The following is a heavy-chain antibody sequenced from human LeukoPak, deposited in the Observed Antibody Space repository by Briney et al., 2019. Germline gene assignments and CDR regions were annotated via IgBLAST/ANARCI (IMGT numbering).Heavy chain of an antibody. D-gene: IGHD6-13*01. J-gene: IGHJ4*02. CDR3: ARHTGIAAAGPGWDFDY. V-gene: IGHV4-59*05. CDR1: GGSISSYY. CDR2: IYYSGST. Sequence: SETLSLTCTVSGGSISSYYWSWIRQPPGKGLEWIGSIYYSGSTYYNPSLKSRVTISVDTSKNQFSLKLSSVTAADTAVYYCARHTGIAAAGPGWDFDYWGQGTLVTVSS.